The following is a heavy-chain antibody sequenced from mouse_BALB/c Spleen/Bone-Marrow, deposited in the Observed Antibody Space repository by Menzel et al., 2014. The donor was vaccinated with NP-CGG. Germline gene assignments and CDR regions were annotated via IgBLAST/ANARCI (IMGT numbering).Heavy chain of an antibody. J-gene: IGHJ2*01. CDR3: TRSGGYYFDY. CDR1: GYTFTSYW. V-gene: IGHV1-69*02. CDR2: IYPSDSYT. Sequence: VKLVESGAELVRPGASVKLSCKASGYTFTSYWINWMRQRPGQGLEWIGNIYPSDSYTNYNQKFKDKATLTVDKSSSTAYMQLSSPTSEDSAVYYCTRSGGYYFDYWGQGTTLTVSS.